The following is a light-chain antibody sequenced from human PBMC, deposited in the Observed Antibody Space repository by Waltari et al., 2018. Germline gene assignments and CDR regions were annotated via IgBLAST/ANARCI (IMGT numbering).Light chain of an antibody. CDR2: EVN. Sequence: QSALTQPASVSGSPGHSITLSCTGTSRGVGSYNRVSWYQQSPGKAPRLMIYEVNKRPSGVSNRFSGSKSGNTASLTISGLQAEDEADYYCCSYAGSPTFVIFGGGSKLTVL. CDR3: CSYAGSPTFVI. CDR1: SRGVGSYNR. V-gene: IGLV2-23*02. J-gene: IGLJ2*01.